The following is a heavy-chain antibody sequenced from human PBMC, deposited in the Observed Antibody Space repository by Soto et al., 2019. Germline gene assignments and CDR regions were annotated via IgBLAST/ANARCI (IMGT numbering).Heavy chain of an antibody. V-gene: IGHV1-69*08. J-gene: IGHJ4*02. CDR2: IIPFLGVT. CDR3: ARDWESSVSTWSFGGL. CDR1: GGTYSPYT. D-gene: IGHD3-16*01. Sequence: QVQLVQSGAEVKKPGSSVKVSCKSSGGTYSPYTINWVRQAPGQVLEWMGRIIPFLGVTNYGLKFQARVTITAEKATNTAYMELRGRRFEATAVYYCARDWESSVSTWSFGGLWGGGTLVTVSS.